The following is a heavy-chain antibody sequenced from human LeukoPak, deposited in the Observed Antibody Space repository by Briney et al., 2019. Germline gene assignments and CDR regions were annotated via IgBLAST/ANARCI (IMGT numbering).Heavy chain of an antibody. Sequence: GGSLRLSCAASGFAFSSYAMHWVRQAPGKGLEWVAVISYDGSNKYYADSVKGRFTISRDNSKNTLYLQMNSLRAEDTAVYYCARDEISDYGDFTNGSPFDYWGQGTLVTVSS. D-gene: IGHD4-17*01. CDR2: ISYDGSNK. CDR1: GFAFSSYA. J-gene: IGHJ4*02. CDR3: ARDEISDYGDFTNGSPFDY. V-gene: IGHV3-30*04.